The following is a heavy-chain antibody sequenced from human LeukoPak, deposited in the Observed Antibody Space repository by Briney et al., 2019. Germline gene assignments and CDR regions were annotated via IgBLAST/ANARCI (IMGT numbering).Heavy chain of an antibody. V-gene: IGHV4-59*08. CDR1: GGSISSYY. J-gene: IGHJ4*02. Sequence: SETLSLTCTVSGGSISSYYWSWIRQPPGKGLEWIGYIYYSGSTNYNPSLKSRVTISVDTSKNQFSLKLSSVTAADAAVYYCARQFRGLDYWGQGTLVTVSS. CDR3: ARQFRGLDY. CDR2: IYYSGST.